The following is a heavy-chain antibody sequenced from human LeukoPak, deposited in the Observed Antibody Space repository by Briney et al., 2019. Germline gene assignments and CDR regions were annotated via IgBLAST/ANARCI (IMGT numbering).Heavy chain of an antibody. CDR2: ISSSSSYI. J-gene: IGHJ4*02. D-gene: IGHD1-26*01. Sequence: GGSLRLSCAASGFTFSSYSMNWVRQAPGKGLEWVSSISSSSSYIYYADSVKGRFTISRDNAKNSLYLQMNSLRAEDTAVYYCARERGDGRATNWGQGTLVTVSS. CDR1: GFTFSSYS. V-gene: IGHV3-21*01. CDR3: ARERGDGRATN.